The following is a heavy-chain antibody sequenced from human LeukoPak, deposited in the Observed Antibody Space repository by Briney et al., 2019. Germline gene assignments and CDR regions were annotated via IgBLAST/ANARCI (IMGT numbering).Heavy chain of an antibody. V-gene: IGHV1-46*01. J-gene: IGHJ4*02. Sequence: GASVKVSCKASGYTFTSYYMHWVRQAPGQGLEWMGIINPSGGSTSYAQEFQGRVTMTRDTSTSTVYMELSSLRSEDTAVYYCARDWSDDSSGYRYFDYWGQGTLVTVSS. D-gene: IGHD3-22*01. CDR2: INPSGGST. CDR1: GYTFTSYY. CDR3: ARDWSDDSSGYRYFDY.